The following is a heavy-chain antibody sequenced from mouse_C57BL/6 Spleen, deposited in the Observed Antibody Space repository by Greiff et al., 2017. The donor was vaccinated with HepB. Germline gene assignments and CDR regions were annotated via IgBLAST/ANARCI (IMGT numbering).Heavy chain of an antibody. V-gene: IGHV1-59*01. CDR3: ARRAHYYGSSYYFDY. J-gene: IGHJ2*01. D-gene: IGHD1-1*01. CDR2: IDPSDSYT. CDR1: GYTFTSYW. Sequence: QVQLQQPGAELVRPGTSVKLSCKASGYTFTSYWMHWVKQRPGQGLEWIGVIDPSDSYTNYNQKFKGKATLTVDTSSSTAYMQLSSLTSEDSAVYYCARRAHYYGSSYYFDYWGQGTTLTVSS.